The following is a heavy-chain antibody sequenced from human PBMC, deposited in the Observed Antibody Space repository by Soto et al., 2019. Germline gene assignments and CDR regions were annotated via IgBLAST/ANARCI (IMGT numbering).Heavy chain of an antibody. Sequence: QDQLVQSGGEVKKPGASVKVSCKTSGYTFTSHGISWVRQAPGQGLEWMGWISTYNGKTDYAQKFQGRITMTADTRTSTAYMEVRSLRSDDTAIYYCARLLTEGVTYREDAFDIWGQGPKVTVSS. D-gene: IGHD3-9*01. J-gene: IGHJ3*02. CDR2: ISTYNGKT. CDR3: ARLLTEGVTYREDAFDI. CDR1: GYTFTSHG. V-gene: IGHV1-18*01.